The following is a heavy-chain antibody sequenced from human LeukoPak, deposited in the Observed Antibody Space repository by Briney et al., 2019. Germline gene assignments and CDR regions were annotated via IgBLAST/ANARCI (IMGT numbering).Heavy chain of an antibody. CDR1: GFTFSTYS. V-gene: IGHV3-21*04. J-gene: IGHJ5*02. Sequence: PGGSLRLSCAASGFTFSTYSMNWVRQAPGKGLEWVSSISSSSSYIYYADSVKGRFTISRDNAKNSLYLQMNSLRAEDTAVYYCARIGFEETPDPWGQGTLVTVSS. D-gene: IGHD3-10*01. CDR3: ARIGFEETPDP. CDR2: ISSSSSYI.